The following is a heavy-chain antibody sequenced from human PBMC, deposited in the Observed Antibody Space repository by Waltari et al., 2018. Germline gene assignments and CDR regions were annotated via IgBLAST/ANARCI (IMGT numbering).Heavy chain of an antibody. CDR2: VSAYNGNT. D-gene: IGHD3-16*01. V-gene: IGHV1-18*01. J-gene: IGHJ5*02. CDR1: GYTFSHYG. CDR3: ARAGGVNWGLNYFDP. Sequence: GGEVRRPGASVNVSCKASGYTFSHYGISWVRQAPGQGLEWMGWVSAYNGNTMYAERLQGRVTMATDPSTSTVYMELRNLKSDDTAVYYCARAGGVNWGLNYFDPWGQGTLVTVSS.